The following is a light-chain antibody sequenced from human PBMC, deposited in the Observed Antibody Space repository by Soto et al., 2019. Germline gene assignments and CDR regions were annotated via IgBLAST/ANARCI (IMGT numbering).Light chain of an antibody. V-gene: IGKV3-11*01. CDR1: PSVSQNH. J-gene: IGKJ5*01. Sequence: DIVLTQFPATLSLSPAARPTLSGRASPSVSQNHLPWSQQKPGEAPKLLIYHASHRATGIPARFSGSGSGTDFPLTISSLEPEDFAIYYCQPRTNCPPAFGQGTRLEIK. CDR3: QPRTNCPPA. CDR2: HAS.